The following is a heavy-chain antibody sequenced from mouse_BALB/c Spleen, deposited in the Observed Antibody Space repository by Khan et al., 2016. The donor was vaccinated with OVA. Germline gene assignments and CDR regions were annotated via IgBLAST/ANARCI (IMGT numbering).Heavy chain of an antibody. CDR3: ARSLYGSSYDYAMDY. CDR2: IWRGGST. Sequence: QVQLKQSGPGLVQPSQSLSITCTVSGFSLTNFGIHWIRQSPGKGLEWLGVIWRGGSTVSNAAFLSGLSITKDNSKSQVFFKMNSLQADDTAIYXSARSLYGSSYDYAMDYWGQGTSVTVSS. J-gene: IGHJ4*01. V-gene: IGHV2-5*01. CDR1: GFSLTNFG. D-gene: IGHD1-1*01.